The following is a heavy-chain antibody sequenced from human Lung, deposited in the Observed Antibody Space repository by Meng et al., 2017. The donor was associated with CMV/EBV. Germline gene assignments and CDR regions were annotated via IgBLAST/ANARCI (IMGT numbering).Heavy chain of an antibody. CDR3: ARARRVAGDYFDY. D-gene: IGHD3-3*01. V-gene: IGHV3-11*01. CDR1: GFTFSDYY. Sequence: SLKISXAASGFTFSDYYMSWIRQAPGKGLEWVSYISSSGSTIYYADSVKGRFTISRDNAKNSLYLQMNSLRAEDTAVYYCARARRVAGDYFDYWGHGTLVTVSS. CDR2: ISSSGSTI. J-gene: IGHJ4*01.